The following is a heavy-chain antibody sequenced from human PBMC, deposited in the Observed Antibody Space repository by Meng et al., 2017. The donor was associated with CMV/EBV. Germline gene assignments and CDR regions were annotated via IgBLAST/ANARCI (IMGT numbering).Heavy chain of an antibody. J-gene: IGHJ6*02. CDR1: GFTFSNAW. CDR2: IKSKTDGGTT. Sequence: ETLSLTCAASGFTFSNAWMSWVRQAPGKGLEWVGRIKSKTDGGTTDYAAPVKGRFTISRDDSKNTLYLQMNSLKTEDTAVYYCTTDPTEYCSSTSCYNYYYYGMDVWGQGTTVTVSS. CDR3: TTDPTEYCSSTSCYNYYYYGMDV. D-gene: IGHD2-2*02. V-gene: IGHV3-15*01.